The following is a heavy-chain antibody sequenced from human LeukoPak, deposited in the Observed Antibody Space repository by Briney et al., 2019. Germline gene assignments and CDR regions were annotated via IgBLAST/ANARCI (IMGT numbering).Heavy chain of an antibody. CDR1: GFTFSSYS. Sequence: GGSLRLSCAASGFTFSSYSMNWVRQAPGKGLEWVSYISSRSATIYYADSVKGRFTISRDNAKNSLYLQMNSLRAEDTAVYYCTRHPGSAGITPSGGSRVDVWGKGTTVTVSS. J-gene: IGHJ6*04. CDR2: ISSRSATI. CDR3: TRHPGSAGITPSGGSRVDV. D-gene: IGHD6-13*01. V-gene: IGHV3-48*01.